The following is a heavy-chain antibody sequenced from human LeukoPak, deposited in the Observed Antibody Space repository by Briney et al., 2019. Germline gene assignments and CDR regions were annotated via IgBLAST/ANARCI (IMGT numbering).Heavy chain of an antibody. CDR3: TSRYCSTSNCYSFDN. CDR1: GFSFNTYS. D-gene: IGHD2-2*01. J-gene: IGHJ3*02. V-gene: IGHV3-21*01. Sequence: GGSLRLSCAASGFSFNTYSMNWVRQAPGRGLEWVSSISSTSAHIFYADSVKGRFSISRDNAKNSLYLQMNSLRVEDTAVYYCTSRYCSTSNCYSFDNWGQGTMVTVSS. CDR2: ISSTSAHI.